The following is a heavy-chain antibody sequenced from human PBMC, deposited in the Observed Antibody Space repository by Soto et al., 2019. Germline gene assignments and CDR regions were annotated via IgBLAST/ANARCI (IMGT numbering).Heavy chain of an antibody. D-gene: IGHD5-12*01. CDR1: GGPISSGGYY. CDR3: ARKRDGYNEGYFDY. Sequence: SETLSLTCTVSGGPISSGGYYWSWIRQHPGKGLEWIGYIYYSGSTYYNPSLKSRVTISVDTSKNQFSLKLSSVTAADTAVYYCARKRDGYNEGYFDYWGQGTLVTVSS. J-gene: IGHJ4*02. V-gene: IGHV4-31*03. CDR2: IYYSGST.